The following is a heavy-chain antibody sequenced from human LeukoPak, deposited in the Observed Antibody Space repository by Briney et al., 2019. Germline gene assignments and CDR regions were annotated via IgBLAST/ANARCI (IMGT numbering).Heavy chain of an antibody. D-gene: IGHD2-15*01. Sequence: PGGSLRLSCAASGFTLSDYYMSWIRQAPGKGLEWASYISSSGSTIYYADSVKGRVTISRDNAKNSLYLQMNSLRAEDTAVYYCARDIPCSGGSCSFYWGQGTLVTVSS. CDR1: GFTLSDYY. V-gene: IGHV3-11*04. J-gene: IGHJ4*02. CDR2: ISSSGSTI. CDR3: ARDIPCSGGSCSFY.